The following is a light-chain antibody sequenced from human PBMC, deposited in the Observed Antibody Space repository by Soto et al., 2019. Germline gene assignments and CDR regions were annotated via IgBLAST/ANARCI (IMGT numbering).Light chain of an antibody. Sequence: QSALTQPASVSGSPGQSITISCTGTSFDVDDYNSVSWYQQPPGKAPKLIIYEVNNRPSGVSNRFSASKSGNTASLFISGLQAEDEADYYCSSYTSDSSYVFGSGTKVTVL. CDR1: SFDVDDYNS. CDR3: SSYTSDSSYV. CDR2: EVN. V-gene: IGLV2-14*01. J-gene: IGLJ1*01.